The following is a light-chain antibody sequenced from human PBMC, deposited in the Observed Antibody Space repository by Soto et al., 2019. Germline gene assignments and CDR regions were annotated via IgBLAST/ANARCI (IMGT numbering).Light chain of an antibody. V-gene: IGKV1-39*01. J-gene: IGKJ1*01. CDR2: AAS. CDR3: QQYNDYWT. Sequence: DILMTQSPSSLSASIGYIFTISCRTSQTVSTYLNWYQHKPGRGPTLLIYAASSLQSGVPSRFSGSGSGTDFTLTIGSLQPEDFATYYCQQYNDYWTFGQGTKVDI. CDR1: QTVSTY.